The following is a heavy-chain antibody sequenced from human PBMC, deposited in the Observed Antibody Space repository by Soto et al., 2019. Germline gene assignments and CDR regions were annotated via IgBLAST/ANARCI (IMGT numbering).Heavy chain of an antibody. J-gene: IGHJ3*02. V-gene: IGHV3-23*01. D-gene: IGHD4-17*01. CDR3: ANVRAVTTYLEDAFDI. CDR2: GTASGGSP. Sequence: PGGSLRLSCAASGFTFSSYGMSWVRRPPGKGLECVSAGTASGGSPYYAVSVKGRFTISRDNSKNALYLQMNSLRAEDTAVYYCANVRAVTTYLEDAFDIWGRGTMVTVPS. CDR1: GFTFSSYG.